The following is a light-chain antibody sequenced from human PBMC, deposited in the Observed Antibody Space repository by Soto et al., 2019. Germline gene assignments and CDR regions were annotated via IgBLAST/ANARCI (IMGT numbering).Light chain of an antibody. Sequence: EIVMTQSPGILSLSPGERATLSCRASQSVSRYLNWFQHKPGQAPRLLIYGASTRAAGIPDRFSGSGSGTDFTLTISRLEPEYFAVFYCLQYGSSPYTFGQGTKLEIK. J-gene: IGKJ2*01. V-gene: IGKV3-20*01. CDR3: LQYGSSPYT. CDR1: QSVSRY. CDR2: GAS.